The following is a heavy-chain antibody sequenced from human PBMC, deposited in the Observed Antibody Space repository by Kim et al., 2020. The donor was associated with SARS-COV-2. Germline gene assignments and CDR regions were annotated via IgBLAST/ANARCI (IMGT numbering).Heavy chain of an antibody. V-gene: IGHV3-33*06. CDR3: AKERRKYCSGGSCHLEY. Sequence: GKGRFTNSRDNSQNTLYLQMNNLRAEDTAVYYCAKERRKYCSGGSCHLEYWGQGTLVTVSS. J-gene: IGHJ4*02. D-gene: IGHD2-15*01.